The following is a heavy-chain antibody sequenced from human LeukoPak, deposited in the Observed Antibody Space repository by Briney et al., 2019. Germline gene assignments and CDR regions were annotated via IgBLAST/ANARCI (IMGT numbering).Heavy chain of an antibody. D-gene: IGHD3-3*01. J-gene: IGHJ4*02. CDR1: GFTFSSYW. CDR3: ARVGDYDFWSGYYRAVTFVY. CDR2: IKQDGSEK. V-gene: IGHV3-7*01. Sequence: GGSLRLSCAASGFTFSSYWMSWVRQAPGKGLEWVANIKQDGSEKYYVDSVKGRFTISRDNAKNSLYLQMNSLRAEDTAVYYCARVGDYDFWSGYYRAVTFVYWGQGTLVTVSS.